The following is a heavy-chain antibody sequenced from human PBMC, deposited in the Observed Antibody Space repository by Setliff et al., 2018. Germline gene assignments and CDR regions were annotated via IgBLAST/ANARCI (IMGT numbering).Heavy chain of an antibody. CDR3: ARHLWGRYMAESSDYFDY. CDR2: FFHTGNT. D-gene: IGHD3-3*02. Sequence: TSETLSLTCTVSGYSISSGYYWGWIRQPTGKGLEWLGSFFHTGNTYYNPSLEGRVTISVDTSNNQFSLKLSSVTAADTAVYYCARHLWGRYMAESSDYFDYWGQGSLVT. V-gene: IGHV4-38-2*02. CDR1: GYSISSGYY. J-gene: IGHJ4*02.